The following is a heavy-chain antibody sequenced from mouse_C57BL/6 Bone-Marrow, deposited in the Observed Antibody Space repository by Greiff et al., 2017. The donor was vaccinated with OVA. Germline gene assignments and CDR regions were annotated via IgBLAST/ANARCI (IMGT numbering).Heavy chain of an antibody. CDR1: GYTFTSYG. D-gene: IGHD2-3*01. Sequence: VQLQQSGAELARPGASVKLSCTASGYTFTSYGISWVKQRTGQGLEWIGEIYPRSGNTYYNEKFKGKATLTADKSSSTAYMELRSLTSEDSAVYFCARWGYYRAMDYWGQGTSVTVSS. J-gene: IGHJ4*01. V-gene: IGHV1-81*01. CDR3: ARWGYYRAMDY. CDR2: IYPRSGNT.